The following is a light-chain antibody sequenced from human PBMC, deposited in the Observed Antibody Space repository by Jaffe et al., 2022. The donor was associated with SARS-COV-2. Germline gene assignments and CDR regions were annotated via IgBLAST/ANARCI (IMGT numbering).Light chain of an antibody. CDR1: SSDVGGYNY. J-gene: IGLJ1*01. V-gene: IGLV2-8*01. CDR2: EVS. Sequence: QSALTQPPSASGSPGQSVTISCTGTSSDVGGYNYVSWYQQHPGKGPKLMIYEVSKRPSGVPDRFSGSKSGNTASLTVSGLQTEDEADYYCASYAGSSSVFGTGTKVTVL. CDR3: ASYAGSSSV.